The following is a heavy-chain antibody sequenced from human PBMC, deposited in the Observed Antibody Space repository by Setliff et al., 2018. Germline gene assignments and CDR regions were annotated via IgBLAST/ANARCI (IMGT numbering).Heavy chain of an antibody. CDR1: GSSISSGYY. CDR2: IHHSGKA. J-gene: IGHJ5*02. Sequence: SETLSLTCAVSGSSISSGYYWGWIRQPPGKGLEWIVNIHHSGKAYYNPSLRSRVTMSVDTSKNHVSLKLSSVTAADTAVYYCARAHTWSLPNDNSGYPGWFDPWGQGTLVTVSS. D-gene: IGHD3-22*01. V-gene: IGHV4-38-2*01. CDR3: ARAHTWSLPNDNSGYPGWFDP.